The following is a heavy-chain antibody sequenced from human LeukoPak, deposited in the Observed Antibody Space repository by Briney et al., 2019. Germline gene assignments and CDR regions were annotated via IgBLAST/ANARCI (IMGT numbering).Heavy chain of an antibody. J-gene: IGHJ4*02. CDR3: ARLRGRFIAAAGHFDY. CDR2: INHSGST. Sequence: ETLSLTCAVYGGSFSGYYWSWIRQPPGKGLEWIGEINHSGSTNCNPSLKSRVTISVDTSKNQFSLKLSSVTAADTAVYYCARLRGRFIAAAGHFDYWGQRTLVTVSS. D-gene: IGHD6-13*01. V-gene: IGHV4-34*01. CDR1: GGSFSGYY.